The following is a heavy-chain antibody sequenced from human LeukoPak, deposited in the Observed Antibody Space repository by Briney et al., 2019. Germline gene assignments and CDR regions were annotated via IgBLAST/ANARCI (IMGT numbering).Heavy chain of an antibody. CDR2: ISTSSSYI. J-gene: IGHJ6*04. CDR1: GFTFSSYS. D-gene: IGHD3-10*02. V-gene: IGHV3-21*01. Sequence: GGSLRLSCAASGFTFSSYSMNWVRQAPGKGLEWVSSISTSSSYIYYADSVKGRFTISRDNAKNSLYLQMNSLRAEDTAVYYCAELGITMIGGVWGKGTTVTISS. CDR3: AELGITMIGGV.